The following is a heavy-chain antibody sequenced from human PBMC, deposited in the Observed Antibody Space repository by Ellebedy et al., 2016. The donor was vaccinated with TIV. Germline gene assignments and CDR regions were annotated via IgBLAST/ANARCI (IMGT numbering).Heavy chain of an antibody. Sequence: SETLSLTXTVSGGSISNNYWCWIRQPPGKGLEWIGYSSYTGDTRYSSSLKNRVTISVDTSKNQFSLKLSSVTAADTAVYYCAKERGGDALNIWGQGTMVTVSS. CDR1: GGSISNNY. J-gene: IGHJ3*02. CDR2: SSYTGDT. V-gene: IGHV4-59*08. CDR3: AKERGGDALNI. D-gene: IGHD2-15*01.